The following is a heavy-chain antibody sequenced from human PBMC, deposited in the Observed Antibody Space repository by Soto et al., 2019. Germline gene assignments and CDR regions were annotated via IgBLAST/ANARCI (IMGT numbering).Heavy chain of an antibody. CDR2: LNGDGTTT. Sequence: EVQLVESGGGLVQPGGSLRLSCEASGFTFSSYWMHWVRQVPGKGLVWVSRLNGDGTTTNYADSVKGRFTISRDNAKNTLYLQMSSLRAEDTAVYYCATGIRIYYGMDVWGQGTTVTVSS. D-gene: IGHD2-15*01. CDR1: GFTFSSYW. V-gene: IGHV3-74*01. CDR3: ATGIRIYYGMDV. J-gene: IGHJ6*02.